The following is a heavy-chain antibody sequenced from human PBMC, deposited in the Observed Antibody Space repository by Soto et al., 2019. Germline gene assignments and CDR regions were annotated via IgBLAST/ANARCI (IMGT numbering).Heavy chain of an antibody. J-gene: IGHJ3*02. CDR1: GFTFSSYA. Sequence: GGSLRLSCAASGFTFSSYAMSWVRQAPGKGLEWVSAISGSGGSTYYADSVKGRFTISRDNSKNTLYLQMNSLRAEDTAVYYCAKDRGAMIVVVTKPRIGAFDIWGQGTMVTVSS. V-gene: IGHV3-23*01. CDR2: ISGSGGST. D-gene: IGHD3-22*01. CDR3: AKDRGAMIVVVTKPRIGAFDI.